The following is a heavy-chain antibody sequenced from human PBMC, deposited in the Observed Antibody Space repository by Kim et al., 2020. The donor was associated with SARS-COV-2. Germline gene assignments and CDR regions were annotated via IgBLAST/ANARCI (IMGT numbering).Heavy chain of an antibody. CDR3: ARLDFVAKRDY. D-gene: IGHD3-3*01. V-gene: IGHV3-53*01. CDR1: GFTVRRNY. Sequence: GGSLRLSCAVSGFTVRRNYMSWVRQAPGKGLEWGSVIYSGGSTSYADSVKGRFTISRDNSENTVHLQMNSLRGEDTAVYYCARLDFVAKRDYWGQGTLVT. J-gene: IGHJ4*02. CDR2: IYSGGST.